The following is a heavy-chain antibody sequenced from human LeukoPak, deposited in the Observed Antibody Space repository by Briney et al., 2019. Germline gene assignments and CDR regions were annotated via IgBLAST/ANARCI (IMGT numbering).Heavy chain of an antibody. Sequence: GGSLRLSCAASGFTFSSYGMHWVRQAPGKGLEWVAVISYDGSNKYYADSVKGRFTISRDNSKNTLYLQMNSLKAEDTAVYYCATGGTMIVVEFDYWGQGTLVTVSS. CDR1: GFTFSSYG. D-gene: IGHD3-22*01. CDR3: ATGGTMIVVEFDY. CDR2: ISYDGSNK. J-gene: IGHJ4*02. V-gene: IGHV3-30*03.